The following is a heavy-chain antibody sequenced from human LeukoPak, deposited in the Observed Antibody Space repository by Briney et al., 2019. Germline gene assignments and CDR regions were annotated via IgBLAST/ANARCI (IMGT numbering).Heavy chain of an antibody. Sequence: PGRSLRLSCAASRFTFSSFSMHWVRQAPGKGLEWVSVIYSGGSTYYADSVKGRFTISRDNSKNTLYLQMNSLRAEDTAVYYCARVSKQQLLHFDYWGQGTLVTVSS. J-gene: IGHJ4*02. CDR1: RFTFSSFS. CDR3: ARVSKQQLLHFDY. D-gene: IGHD6-13*01. V-gene: IGHV3-53*01. CDR2: IYSGGST.